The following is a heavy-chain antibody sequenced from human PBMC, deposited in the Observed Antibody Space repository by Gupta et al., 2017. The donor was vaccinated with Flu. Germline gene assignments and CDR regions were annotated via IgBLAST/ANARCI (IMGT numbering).Heavy chain of an antibody. Sequence: DYYMHWVRQAPGQGLEWLGWMNPNSGDTKIAPKWQGRVGMTGDTSIRTAYIEVSRLKSEDTAVYYCARCRASVDRVVPNAYYFLDYWGLGTLVTVSS. CDR3: ARCRASVDRVVPNAYYFLDY. CDR1: DYY. J-gene: IGHJ4*02. CDR2: MNPNSGDT. D-gene: IGHD3-16*01. V-gene: IGHV1-2*02.